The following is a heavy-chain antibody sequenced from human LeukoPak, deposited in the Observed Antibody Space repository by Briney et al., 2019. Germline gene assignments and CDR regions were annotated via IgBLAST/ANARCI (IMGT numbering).Heavy chain of an antibody. CDR3: ARVRLDSRAASGNDAFDI. Sequence: ASVKVSCKASGYTFTGTYMHWVRQAPRQGLEWMGWINPNSGGTNYAQKFQGRVTMTRDTSISTAYMELSGLGSDDTAIYYCARVRLDSRAASGNDAFDIWGQGTMVTVSS. V-gene: IGHV1-2*02. J-gene: IGHJ3*02. CDR1: GYTFTGTY. CDR2: INPNSGGT. D-gene: IGHD6-13*01.